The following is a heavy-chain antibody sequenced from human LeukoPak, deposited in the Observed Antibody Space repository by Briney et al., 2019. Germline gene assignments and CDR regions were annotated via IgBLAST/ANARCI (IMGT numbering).Heavy chain of an antibody. CDR2: INHSGTT. V-gene: IGHV4-34*01. Sequence: PSETLSLTCAVYGETFSGYYWSWIRQPPGKGLKWIGEINHSGTTKYNPSLQSRVIISADTSKHQFSVKLTYLSAADTAIYYCARGFHWGGYYFDYWGQGSLVTVSS. CDR3: ARGFHWGGYYFDY. CDR1: GETFSGYY. D-gene: IGHD7-27*01. J-gene: IGHJ4*02.